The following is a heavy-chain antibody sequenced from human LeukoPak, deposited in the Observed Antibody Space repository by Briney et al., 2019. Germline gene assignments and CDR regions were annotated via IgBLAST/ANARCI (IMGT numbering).Heavy chain of an antibody. V-gene: IGHV3-48*01. D-gene: IGHD3-22*01. Sequence: GGSLRLSCAASGFTFSSYSINWVRQAPGKGLEWVSYISSSSSTIYYADSVKGRFTISRDNARNSLYLQMNSLRAEDTAVYYCARGQHFRVYDSSYYHPYWGQGTLVTVSS. CDR3: ARGQHFRVYDSSYYHPY. CDR1: GFTFSSYS. J-gene: IGHJ4*02. CDR2: ISSSSSTI.